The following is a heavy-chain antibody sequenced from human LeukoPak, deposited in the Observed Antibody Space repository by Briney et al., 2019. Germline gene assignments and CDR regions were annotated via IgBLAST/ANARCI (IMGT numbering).Heavy chain of an antibody. CDR1: GFTFSSYA. CDR3: SGGDVFDI. Sequence: GGSLRLSCEASGFTFSSYAMTWVRQAPGKGLEWVANINQDGTIKQYVESVKGRFTISRDNAKTSLYLQMNSLGDEDTAIYYCSGGDVFDIWGQGTMATVSS. V-gene: IGHV3-7*01. J-gene: IGHJ3*02. D-gene: IGHD2-15*01. CDR2: INQDGTIK.